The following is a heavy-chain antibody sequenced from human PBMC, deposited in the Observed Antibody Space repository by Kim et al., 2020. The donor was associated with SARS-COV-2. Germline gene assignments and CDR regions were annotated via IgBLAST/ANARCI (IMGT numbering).Heavy chain of an antibody. CDR1: GFTFSNAW. CDR3: TTDLGYCSGGSCYSKDYYYGMDV. J-gene: IGHJ6*02. V-gene: IGHV3-15*01. Sequence: GGSLRLSCAASGFTFSNAWMSWVRQAPGKGLEWVGRIKSKTDGGTTDYAAPVKGRFTISRDDSKNTLYLQMNSLKTEDTAVYYCTTDLGYCSGGSCYSKDYYYGMDVWGQGTTVTVSS. CDR2: IKSKTDGGTT. D-gene: IGHD2-15*01.